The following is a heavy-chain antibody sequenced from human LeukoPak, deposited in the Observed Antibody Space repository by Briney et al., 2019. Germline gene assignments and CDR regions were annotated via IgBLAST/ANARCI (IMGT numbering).Heavy chain of an antibody. V-gene: IGHV3-7*01. CDR3: AKENYDILTGYAHDYYYIDV. CDR1: GFTFSNYW. J-gene: IGHJ6*03. CDR2: IKQDGSDK. Sequence: GGSLRLSCVASGFTFSNYWMSWVRQAPGKGLEWVANIKQDGSDKYYVDSVKGRFTISRDNAKNSLYLQMNSLRAEDTAVYYCAKENYDILTGYAHDYYYIDVWGKGTTVTISS. D-gene: IGHD3-9*01.